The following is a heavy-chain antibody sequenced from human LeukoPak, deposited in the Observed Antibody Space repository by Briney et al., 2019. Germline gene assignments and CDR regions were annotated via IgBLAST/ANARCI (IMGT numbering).Heavy chain of an antibody. V-gene: IGHV1-2*06. CDR3: ARAIPLPNYYDSSGYYGR. CDR2: INPNSGGT. D-gene: IGHD3-22*01. Sequence: ASVKVSCKASGYTFTGYYMHWVRQAPGQGLEWMGRINPNSGGTNYAQKFQGRVTMTRATSISTAYMELSRLRSDDTAVYYCARAIPLPNYYDSSGYYGRWGQGTLVTVSS. J-gene: IGHJ4*02. CDR1: GYTFTGYY.